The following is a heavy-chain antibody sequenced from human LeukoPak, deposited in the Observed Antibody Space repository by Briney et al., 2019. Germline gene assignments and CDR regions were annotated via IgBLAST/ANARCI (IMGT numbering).Heavy chain of an antibody. V-gene: IGHV3-23*01. CDR2: IGPSNGTT. J-gene: IGHJ4*02. CDR1: GFAFSRYA. Sequence: GGSLRLSCAASGFAFSRYAMTWVRQAPGKGLEWVSSIGPSNGTTYYAESVKGRFTISRDNSENTLYLQLNSLRADDTAIYYCVKRSTSGWFYFDYWGQGTLVTVSS. CDR3: VKRSTSGWFYFDY. D-gene: IGHD6-19*01.